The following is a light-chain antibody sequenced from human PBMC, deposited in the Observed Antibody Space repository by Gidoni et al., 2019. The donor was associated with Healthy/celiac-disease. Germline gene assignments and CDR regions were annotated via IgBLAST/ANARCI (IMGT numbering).Light chain of an antibody. V-gene: IGKV1D-12*01. CDR1: QAISSW. Sequence: DLQMTQSPSSVSASVGDGVTITCRASQAISSWVAWYQQKPGKAPKLLIYAASSLQSGVPSRFSGSGSGTDFTLTISSLQPEDFATYYCQQANGFPYTVGQGTKLEIK. CDR3: QQANGFPYT. J-gene: IGKJ2*01. CDR2: AAS.